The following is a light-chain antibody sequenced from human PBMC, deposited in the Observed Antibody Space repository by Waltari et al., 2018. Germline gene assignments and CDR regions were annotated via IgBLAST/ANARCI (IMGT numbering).Light chain of an antibody. V-gene: IGKV3-20*01. Sequence: EIVLTQPPGTLSLSPGERATLSCRASQSVSSSYLAWYQQKPGQAPRLLIYGASCRATGIPDRFSGSGSGTDFTLTISRLEPEDFAVYYCQQYGSSPGYTFGQGTKLEIK. CDR3: QQYGSSPGYT. CDR1: QSVSSSY. CDR2: GAS. J-gene: IGKJ2*01.